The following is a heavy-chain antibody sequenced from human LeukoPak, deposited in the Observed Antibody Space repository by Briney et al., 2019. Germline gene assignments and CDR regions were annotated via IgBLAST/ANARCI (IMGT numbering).Heavy chain of an antibody. J-gene: IGHJ4*02. Sequence: PSETLSLTCAVYGGSFSGYYWSWIRQPPGKGLEWIGEINHSGSTYYNPSLKSRVTISVDTSKNQFSLKLSSVTAADTAVYYCARHTLSTGETIDYWGQGTLVTVSS. V-gene: IGHV4-34*01. CDR1: GGSFSGYY. CDR3: ARHTLSTGETIDY. D-gene: IGHD7-27*01. CDR2: INHSGST.